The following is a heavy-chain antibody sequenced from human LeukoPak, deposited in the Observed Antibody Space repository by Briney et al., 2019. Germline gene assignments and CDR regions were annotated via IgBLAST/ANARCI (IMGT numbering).Heavy chain of an antibody. V-gene: IGHV4-4*07. CDR2: VYSSGFT. Sequence: PSQTLSLTCTISGDSMSGYSWSWLRQPAGEGLEWIGRVYSSGFTEYNMSLDGRVTMSIETSKSQFSLKLDSVTAADTAAYYCARVHIVTGTYFDSWGQGALVTVSS. J-gene: IGHJ4*02. CDR3: ARVHIVTGTYFDS. D-gene: IGHD3-10*01. CDR1: GDSMSGYS.